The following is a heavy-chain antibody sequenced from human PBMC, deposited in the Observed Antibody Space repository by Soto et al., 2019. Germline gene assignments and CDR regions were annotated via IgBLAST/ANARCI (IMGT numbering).Heavy chain of an antibody. CDR1: GFTFNNSW. V-gene: IGHV3-15*01. J-gene: IGHJ6*02. CDR2: IKGKTEGATT. CDR3: STGDNGGEQSYYGMDG. Sequence: PWGSLRLSCEASGFTFNNSWMSWFRQSPGKGLEWVGRIKGKTEGATTDYAEPVKYRFTISRDDSKNTLYLQMNSLKTEDTAVYYGSTGDNGGEQSYYGMDGRGHGNTVT. D-gene: IGHD2-8*01.